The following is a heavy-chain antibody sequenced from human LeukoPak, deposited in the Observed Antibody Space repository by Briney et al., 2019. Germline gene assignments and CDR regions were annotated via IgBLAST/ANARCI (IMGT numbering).Heavy chain of an antibody. CDR2: MNPNSGNT. J-gene: IGHJ4*02. CDR1: GYTFTSYD. D-gene: IGHD6-13*01. CDR3: ASLAAAGEDAIDY. Sequence: ASVKVSCKASGYTFTSYDINWVRQATGQGLEWMGWMNPNSGNTGYAQKFQGRVTMTRNTSISTAYMELSSLRSEDTAVYYCASLAAAGEDAIDYWGQGTLVTVSS. V-gene: IGHV1-8*01.